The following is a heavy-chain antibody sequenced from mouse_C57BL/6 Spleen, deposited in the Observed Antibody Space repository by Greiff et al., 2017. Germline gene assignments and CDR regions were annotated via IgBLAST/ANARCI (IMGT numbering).Heavy chain of an antibody. V-gene: IGHV1-64*01. CDR2: IHPNSGST. Sequence: VQLQQPGAELVKPGASVKLSCKASGYTFTSYWMHWVKQRPGQGLEWIGMIHPNSGSTNYNEKFKSKATLTVDKSSSTAYMQLSSLTSEDSAVYYCARGSTGTRAMDYWGQGTSVTVSS. D-gene: IGHD4-1*01. CDR3: ARGSTGTRAMDY. CDR1: GYTFTSYW. J-gene: IGHJ4*01.